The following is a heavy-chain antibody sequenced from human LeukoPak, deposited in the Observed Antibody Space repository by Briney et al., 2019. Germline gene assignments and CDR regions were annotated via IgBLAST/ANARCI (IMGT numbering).Heavy chain of an antibody. J-gene: IGHJ4*02. CDR3: AREEYYGSGSYYNVPRFDY. CDR1: GGSFSIYA. V-gene: IGHV1-69*05. CDR2: IIPIFGTA. D-gene: IGHD3-10*01. Sequence: SVKVSCKASGGSFSIYAISWVRQPPGQGLEWVGRIIPIFGTANYAQKFQGRVTITTDESTSTAYMELSSLRSEDTAVYYCAREEYYGSGSYYNVPRFDYWGQGTLVTVSS.